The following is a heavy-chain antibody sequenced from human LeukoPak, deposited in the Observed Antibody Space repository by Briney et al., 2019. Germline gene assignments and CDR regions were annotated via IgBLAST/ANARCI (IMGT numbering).Heavy chain of an antibody. D-gene: IGHD2-2*01. CDR1: GDSVSSSSVT. V-gene: IGHV6-1*01. J-gene: IGHJ5*02. CDR3: ARRLTQYDCFDP. CDR2: TYYRYKWYN. Sequence: SQTLSLTCAISGDSVSSSSVTWNWIRQSPSRGLEWLVRTYYRYKWYNDYAVSVRGRITVNPDTSKNQFSLHLNSVTPEDTAVYYCARRLTQYDCFDPWGQGILVTVSS.